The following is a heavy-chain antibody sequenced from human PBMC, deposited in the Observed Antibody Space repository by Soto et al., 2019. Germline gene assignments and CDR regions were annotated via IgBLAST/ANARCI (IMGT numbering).Heavy chain of an antibody. J-gene: IGHJ4*02. CDR1: GYTFTSYY. V-gene: IGHV1-46*03. CDR2: INPSGGST. D-gene: IGHD2-15*01. CDR3: ARRYCSGGSCYPNFDY. Sequence: ASVKVSCKASGYTFTSYYMHWVRQAPEQGLEWMGIINPSGGSTSYAQKFQGRVTMTRDTSTSTVYMELSSLRSEDTAVYYCARRYCSGGSCYPNFDYWGQGTLVTVSS.